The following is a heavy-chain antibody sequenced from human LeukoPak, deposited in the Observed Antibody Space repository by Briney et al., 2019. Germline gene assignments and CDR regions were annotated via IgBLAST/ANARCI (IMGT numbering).Heavy chain of an antibody. CDR3: ARDPIDYSRSVGDYGIDV. CDR2: INWNGGST. J-gene: IGHJ6*02. Sequence: PGGSLRLSCAASGFTFDDYGMSWVRQAPGKGLEWVSGINWNGGSTDYADSVKGRFTISRDNAKNSLYLQMNSLRAEDTAVYLRARDPIDYSRSVGDYGIDVWGQGTTVTVSS. D-gene: IGHD6-13*01. CDR1: GFTFDDYG. V-gene: IGHV3-20*04.